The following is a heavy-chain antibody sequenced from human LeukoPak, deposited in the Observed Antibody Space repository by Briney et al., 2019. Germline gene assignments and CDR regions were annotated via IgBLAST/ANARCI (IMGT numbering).Heavy chain of an antibody. J-gene: IGHJ3*02. Sequence: GGSLRLSCAASGFTVSSNYMSWVRQAPGKGLEWVSVIYSGGSTYYADSVKGRFTISRDNSKNTLYLQMNSLRAEDTAVYYCARAGYYYDSSGYSAFDIWGQGTMVTVSS. CDR2: IYSGGST. D-gene: IGHD3-22*01. V-gene: IGHV3-66*01. CDR3: ARAGYYYDSSGYSAFDI. CDR1: GFTVSSNY.